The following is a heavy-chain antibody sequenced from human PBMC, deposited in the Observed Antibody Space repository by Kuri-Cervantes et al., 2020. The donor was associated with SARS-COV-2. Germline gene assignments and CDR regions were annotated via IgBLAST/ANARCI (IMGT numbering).Heavy chain of an antibody. Sequence: GSLRLSCAVYGGSFNDYWWRWVRQPPGTGLEWIGDIKHSGSTNCNPSLKSRVTISVDTSKTQFSLKLTSVTAADTAVYYCARGVPGFWGQGTLVTVSS. CDR2: IKHSGST. J-gene: IGHJ4*02. CDR1: GGSFNDYW. V-gene: IGHV4-34*01. CDR3: ARGVPGF.